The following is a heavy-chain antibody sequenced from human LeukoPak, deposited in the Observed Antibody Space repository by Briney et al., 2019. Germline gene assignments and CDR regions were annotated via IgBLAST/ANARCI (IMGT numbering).Heavy chain of an antibody. J-gene: IGHJ4*02. CDR1: GFTFSSYA. V-gene: IGHV3-23*01. Sequence: PGRSLILSCAASGFTFSSYAMSWVRQAPGKGLEWVSTISDSGGSTYYADSVKGRFTISRDNSKNTLYLQMNSLRAEDTAVYYCANRQWLYYFDYWGQGTLVTVSS. CDR3: ANRQWLYYFDY. D-gene: IGHD6-19*01. CDR2: ISDSGGST.